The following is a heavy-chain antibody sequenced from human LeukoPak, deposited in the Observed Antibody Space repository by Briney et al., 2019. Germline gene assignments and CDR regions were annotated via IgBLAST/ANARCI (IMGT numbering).Heavy chain of an antibody. V-gene: IGHV3-30*02. CDR3: AKVMPPGRIRFYSYYMDV. J-gene: IGHJ6*03. CDR2: IRYDGSNE. CDR1: GFTFGDYA. Sequence: GGSLRLSCTASGFTFGDYAMSWFRQAPGKGLEWVAFIRYDGSNEYYADSVKGRFTISRDKSKNTLSLQMNGLRVEDTAVYYCAKVMPPGRIRFYSYYMDVWGKGTTVTVS. D-gene: IGHD2-15*01.